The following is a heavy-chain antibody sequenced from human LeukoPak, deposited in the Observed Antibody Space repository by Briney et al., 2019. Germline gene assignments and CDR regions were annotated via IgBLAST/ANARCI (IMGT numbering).Heavy chain of an antibody. Sequence: GGSLRLSCAASGFAFSSYAMSWVRQAPGKGLEWVSGISGSGSSTYYADSVKGRFTISRDNSKNTLYLQMNSLRAEDTAVYYCAKDRGDYYDSSGYYRDAFDIWGQGTMVTVSS. CDR3: AKDRGDYYDSSGYYRDAFDI. J-gene: IGHJ3*02. CDR1: GFAFSSYA. D-gene: IGHD3-22*01. CDR2: ISGSGSST. V-gene: IGHV3-23*01.